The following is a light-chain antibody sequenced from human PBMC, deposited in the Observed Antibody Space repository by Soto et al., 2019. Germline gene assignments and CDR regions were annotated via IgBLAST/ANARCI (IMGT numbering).Light chain of an antibody. J-gene: IGLJ2*01. V-gene: IGLV1-40*01. Sequence: QLVLTQPPSVSGAPGQRVTISCTGSSSNIGAGYDVHWYQQLPGRAPKLPIYGSTNRPSGVPDRFSGSKSGTSASLAITGLQAEDGADYYCLSFDSSLRVVVGGGTKATVL. CDR3: LSFDSSLRVV. CDR2: GST. CDR1: SSNIGAGYD.